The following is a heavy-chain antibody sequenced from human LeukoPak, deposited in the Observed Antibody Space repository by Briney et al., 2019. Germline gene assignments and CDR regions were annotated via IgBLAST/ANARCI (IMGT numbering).Heavy chain of an antibody. CDR2: IWYDGSNK. CDR3: ASIAGTTGPFDY. V-gene: IGHV3-33*01. J-gene: IGHJ4*02. Sequence: GGSLRLSCAASGFTFSSYGVHWVRQAPGKGLEWVAVIWYDGSNKYYADSVKGRFTISRDNSKNTLYLQMNSLRAEDTAVYYCASIAGTTGPFDYWGQGTLVTVSS. CDR1: GFTFSSYG. D-gene: IGHD1-7*01.